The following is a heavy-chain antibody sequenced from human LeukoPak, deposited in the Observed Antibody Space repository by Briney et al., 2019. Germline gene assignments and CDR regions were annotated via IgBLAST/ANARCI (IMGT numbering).Heavy chain of an antibody. V-gene: IGHV3-23*01. CDR2: ISGSGGST. CDR1: GFTFSSYA. Sequence: GGSLRLSCAASGFTFSSYAMSWVRQAPGKGLEWVSAISGSGGSTYYADSVKGRFTISRDNSKNTLYLQMNSLRAEDTAVYYCAKAGGGVVVVPAAIDYFDYWGQGTLVTVSS. D-gene: IGHD2-2*01. CDR3: AKAGGGVVVVPAAIDYFDY. J-gene: IGHJ4*02.